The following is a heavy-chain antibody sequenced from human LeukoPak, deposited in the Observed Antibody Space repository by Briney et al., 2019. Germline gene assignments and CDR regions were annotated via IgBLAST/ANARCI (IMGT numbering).Heavy chain of an antibody. V-gene: IGHV3-74*01. J-gene: IGHJ4*02. CDR3: RYGSSSGDY. CDR2: INGDGSIT. Sequence: GGSLRLSCAASGFTFSTSWMNWVRQAPGKGPVWVSRINGDGSITTYADSVMGRFTISRDNAKNALALQMNSLRAEDTAVYYCRYGSSSGDYWGQGTLVTVSS. D-gene: IGHD6-6*01. CDR1: GFTFSTSW.